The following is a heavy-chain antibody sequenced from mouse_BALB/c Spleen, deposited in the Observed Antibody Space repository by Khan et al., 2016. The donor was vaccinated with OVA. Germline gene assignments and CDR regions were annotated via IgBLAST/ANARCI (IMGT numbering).Heavy chain of an antibody. V-gene: IGHV1-4*01. CDR2: INPSNGYT. D-gene: IGHD2-14*01. CDR1: GYTFTSYT. CDR3: VRDGAYHRNDGWFAY. J-gene: IGHJ3*01. Sequence: VQLQESGAELARPGASVKMSCKASGYTFTSYTIHWIKLRPGQGLEWIGYINPSNGYTNYNQKFKDKATLTADKSTNTASMELSSLTSDDSALYNGVRDGAYHRNDGWFAYWGQGTLVTVSA.